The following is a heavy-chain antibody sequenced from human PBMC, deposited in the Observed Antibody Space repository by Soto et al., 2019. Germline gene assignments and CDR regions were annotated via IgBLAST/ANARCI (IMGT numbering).Heavy chain of an antibody. V-gene: IGHV3-49*04. CDR1: GFSFGDYA. CDR3: NSGAGN. D-gene: IGHD6-19*01. Sequence: GGSLSLSCTASGFSFGDYAMTWVRQAPGKGLEWVGFIRSRAYGTTTEYAASVKGRFIISRDDSKSIAYLQMNSLKTEDTAVYYCNSGAGNWGQGTQVTVSS. CDR2: IRSRAYGTTT. J-gene: IGHJ4*02.